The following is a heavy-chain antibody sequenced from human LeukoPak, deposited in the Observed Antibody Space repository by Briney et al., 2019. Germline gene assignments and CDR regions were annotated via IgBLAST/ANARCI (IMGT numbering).Heavy chain of an antibody. V-gene: IGHV1-69*05. CDR3: ARDGYYDSSGSLNPRDY. CDR1: XGTFISYA. CDR2: IIPIFGTA. D-gene: IGHD3-22*01. J-gene: IGHJ4*02. Sequence: SVXXXCKASXGTFISYAIRWVRQAPGQGGEWMGGIIPIFGTAKYAQKFQGRDTINTEEYTRKDYMEMRRQRYEETAGCYCARDGYYDSSGSLNPRDYWGQGTLVTVSS.